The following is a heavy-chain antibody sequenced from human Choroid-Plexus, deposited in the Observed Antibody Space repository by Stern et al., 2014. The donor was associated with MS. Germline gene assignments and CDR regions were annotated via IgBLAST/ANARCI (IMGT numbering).Heavy chain of an antibody. V-gene: IGHV3-30*18. J-gene: IGHJ4*02. D-gene: IGHD2/OR15-2a*01. CDR2: ISYDGSK. CDR1: GFSFSSFG. Sequence: VQLVESGGGVVQPGRPLRLSCAASGFSFSSFGMHWVRQARGKGLGWVALISYDGSKDYADSVKGRFAISRDNSKNTLYLQMNSLRAEDTAVYYCAKDRQYLTFFFDFWGQGSLVTVSS. CDR3: AKDRQYLTFFFDF.